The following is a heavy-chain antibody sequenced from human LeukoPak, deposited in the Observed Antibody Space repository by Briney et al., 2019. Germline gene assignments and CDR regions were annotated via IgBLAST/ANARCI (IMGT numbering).Heavy chain of an antibody. CDR2: INHSGST. CDR1: GGSISSSY. D-gene: IGHD1-26*01. J-gene: IGHJ5*02. Sequence: SETLSLTCTVSGGSISSSYWSWIRQPPGKGLEWIGEINHSGSTNYNPSLKSRVTISVDTSKNQFSLKLRSVTAADTAVYYCARGKLSGSYNWFDPWGQGTLVTVSS. V-gene: IGHV4-34*01. CDR3: ARGKLSGSYNWFDP.